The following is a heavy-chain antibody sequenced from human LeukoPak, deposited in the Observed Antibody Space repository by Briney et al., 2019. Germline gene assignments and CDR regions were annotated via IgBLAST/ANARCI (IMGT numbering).Heavy chain of an antibody. CDR2: IYYSGST. CDR3: ARGPYSYDSSGAFDI. V-gene: IGHV4-59*08. Sequence: SETLSLACTVSGGSISSYYWSWIRQPPGKGLEWIGYIYYSGSTNYNPSLKSRVTISVDTSKNQFSLKLSSVTAADTAAYFCARGPYSYDSSGAFDIWGQGTMVTVSS. J-gene: IGHJ3*02. D-gene: IGHD3-22*01. CDR1: GGSISSYY.